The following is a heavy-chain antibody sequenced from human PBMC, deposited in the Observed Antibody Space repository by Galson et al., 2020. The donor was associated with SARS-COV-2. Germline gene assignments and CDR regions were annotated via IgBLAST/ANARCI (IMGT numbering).Heavy chain of an antibody. CDR3: ARHHSSGWPLEPFEI. J-gene: IGHJ3*02. CDR2: VSAYNGNT. Sequence: ASVKVSCKASGFTFTNYAFGWVRQAPGQGLEWMGWVSAYNGNTNYVQKFRGRVTMTTDTSTRTAYMELGSLRYDDTAVYYCARHHSSGWPLEPFEIWGQGTTVTVSS. D-gene: IGHD6-19*01. CDR1: GFTFTNYA. V-gene: IGHV1-18*01.